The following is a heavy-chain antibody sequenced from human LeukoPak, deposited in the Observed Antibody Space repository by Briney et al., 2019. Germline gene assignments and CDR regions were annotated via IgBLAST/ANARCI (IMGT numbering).Heavy chain of an antibody. CDR3: ATRSALTGEPY. D-gene: IGHD7-27*01. CDR1: GGSISSSSYY. Sequence: SETLSLTCTVSGGSISSSSYYWGWIRQPPGKGLEWIGSIYYSGSTYYNPSLKSRVTISVDTSKNQFSLKLSSVTAADTAVYYCATRSALTGEPYWGQGTLVTVSS. CDR2: IYYSGST. J-gene: IGHJ4*02. V-gene: IGHV4-39*07.